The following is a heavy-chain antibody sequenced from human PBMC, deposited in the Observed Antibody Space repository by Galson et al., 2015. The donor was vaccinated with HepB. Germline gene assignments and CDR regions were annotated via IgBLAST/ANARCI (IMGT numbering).Heavy chain of an antibody. CDR1: GYSFINFG. D-gene: IGHD1-14*01. J-gene: IGHJ6*02. Sequence: SVTVSCKASGYSFINFGVSWVRQAPGQGLEWMGWIGVYTGDTDYAQNVQGRVTMTTDTSTSTAYMELRSLRSDDTAVYYCARSPGILSPQDGMDVWGQGPTVTVSS. CDR3: ARSPGILSPQDGMDV. CDR2: IGVYTGDT. V-gene: IGHV1-18*01.